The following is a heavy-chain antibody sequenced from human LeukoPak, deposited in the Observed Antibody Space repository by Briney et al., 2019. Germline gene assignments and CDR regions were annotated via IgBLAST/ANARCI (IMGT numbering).Heavy chain of an antibody. CDR2: INPSGGST. J-gene: IGHJ4*02. D-gene: IGHD2-2*01. CDR3: AREGYCSGSSCQHDY. V-gene: IGHV1-46*01. Sequence: ASVKVSCKASGYTFTSYYMHWVRQAPGQGLEWMGIINPSGGSTSYAQKFQGRVTMTSDTSISTAYMDLSRLRSDDTAVYYCAREGYCSGSSCQHDYWGQGTLVTVSS. CDR1: GYTFTSYY.